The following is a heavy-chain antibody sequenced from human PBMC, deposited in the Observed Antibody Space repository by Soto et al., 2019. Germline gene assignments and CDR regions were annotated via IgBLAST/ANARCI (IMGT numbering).Heavy chain of an antibody. D-gene: IGHD5-12*01. CDR1: GYTFTSYG. Sequence: GASVKVSCKASGYTFTSYGISWVRQAPGQGLEWMGWISAYNGNTNYAQKLQGRVTMTTDTSTSTAYMELRSLRSDDTAVYYCAGSRDGYNLNYYYGMDVWGQGSTVTVCS. CDR3: AGSRDGYNLNYYYGMDV. CDR2: ISAYNGNT. V-gene: IGHV1-18*01. J-gene: IGHJ6*02.